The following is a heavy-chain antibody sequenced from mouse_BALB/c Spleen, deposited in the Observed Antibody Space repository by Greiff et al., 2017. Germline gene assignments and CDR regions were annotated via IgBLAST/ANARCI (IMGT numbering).Heavy chain of an antibody. CDR2: IYPGSGST. V-gene: IGHV1-55*01. CDR3: ARSGDDGYYYAMDY. Sequence: VQLQQPGAELVKPGTSVKLSCKASGYNFTSYWINWVKLRPGQGLEWIGDIYPGSGSTNYNEKFKSKATLTVDTSSSTAYMQLSSLASEDSALYYCARSGDDGYYYAMDYWGQGTSVTVSS. J-gene: IGHJ4*01. D-gene: IGHD2-3*01. CDR1: GYNFTSYW.